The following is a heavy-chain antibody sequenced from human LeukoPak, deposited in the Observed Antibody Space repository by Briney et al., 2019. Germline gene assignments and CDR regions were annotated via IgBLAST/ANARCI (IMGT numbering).Heavy chain of an antibody. J-gene: IGHJ4*02. CDR1: GFTFSSYA. Sequence: QTGGSLRLSCAASGFTFSSYAMSWVRQAPGKGLEGVSAISGSGGSTYYADSVKGRFTISRDNSKNTLYLQMNSLRAEDTAVYYCAKPVIGYCSGGSCYGDYWGQGTLVTVSS. D-gene: IGHD2-15*01. V-gene: IGHV3-23*01. CDR3: AKPVIGYCSGGSCYGDY. CDR2: ISGSGGST.